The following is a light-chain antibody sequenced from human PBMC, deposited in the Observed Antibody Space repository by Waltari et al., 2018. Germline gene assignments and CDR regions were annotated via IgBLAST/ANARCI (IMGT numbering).Light chain of an antibody. V-gene: IGLV2-14*01. J-gene: IGLJ2*01. CDR3: SSYTSSSTNVV. CDR2: DVS. Sequence: QSALTQPASVSGSPGQSITISCTGTSSDVGGYHYVSWYQQHPGKAPKLMLYDVSKRPAGVSTRFSCSKSGNTASLTISGLHAEDEADYYCSSYTSSSTNVVFGGGTKLTVL. CDR1: SSDVGGYHY.